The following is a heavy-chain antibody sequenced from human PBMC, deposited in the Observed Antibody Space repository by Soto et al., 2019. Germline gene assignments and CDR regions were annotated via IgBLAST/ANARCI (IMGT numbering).Heavy chain of an antibody. CDR1: GGSISSGTYS. CDR3: ARASGYCSGGTCLPFDY. J-gene: IGHJ4*02. D-gene: IGHD2-15*01. CDR2: IYHSGSI. Sequence: SETLSLTCAVSGGSISSGTYSWNWIRQPPGKGLEWIGYIYHSGSILYNPSLKSRVTISLDRSKNQFSLSLSSETAADTAVYYCARASGYCSGGTCLPFDYWGRGTMVTVSS. V-gene: IGHV4-30-2*01.